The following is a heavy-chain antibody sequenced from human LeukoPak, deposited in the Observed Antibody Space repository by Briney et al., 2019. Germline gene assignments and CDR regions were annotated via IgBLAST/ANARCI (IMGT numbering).Heavy chain of an antibody. Sequence: GGSLRLSCAASGFTFSSYWMSWVRQAPGKGLEWVANIKQDGSEKYYVDSVKGRFTISRDNAKNSLYLQMSSLRSDDTAVYYCARFDPGVHPGDYWGQGTLVTVSS. J-gene: IGHJ4*02. V-gene: IGHV3-7*03. D-gene: IGHD3-10*01. CDR2: IKQDGSEK. CDR1: GFTFSSYW. CDR3: ARFDPGVHPGDY.